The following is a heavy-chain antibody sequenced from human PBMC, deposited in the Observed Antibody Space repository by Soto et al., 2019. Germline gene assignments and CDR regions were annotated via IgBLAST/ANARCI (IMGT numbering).Heavy chain of an antibody. CDR3: ARGDYYGWTG. Sequence: QVQLVQSGAEVKKPGSSVKVSCKASGGTFSTYSISWVRQAPGQGLEWMGKVITILGTADYAQNFQGRVTSTADKSTSTAYMEMNSLRSDDTAVYYCARGDYYGWTGWGQGTLVTVSS. CDR2: VITILGTA. D-gene: IGHD3-10*01. J-gene: IGHJ4*02. CDR1: GGTFSTYS. V-gene: IGHV1-69*08.